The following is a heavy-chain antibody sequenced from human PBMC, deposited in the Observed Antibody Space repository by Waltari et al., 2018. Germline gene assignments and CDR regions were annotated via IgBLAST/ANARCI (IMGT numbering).Heavy chain of an antibody. D-gene: IGHD2-2*01. V-gene: IGHV1-69*04. CDR2: ITPNLGRA. J-gene: IGHJ4*02. CDR3: ARVAAMEDY. CDR1: GGTFSSYA. Sequence: QVQLVQSGAEVKKPGSSVKVSCKASGGTFSSYAISWVRQAPGQGFEWMGRITPNLGRANNEQKFQGRVTITADKSTSTAYMELSSLRSEDTAVYYCARVAAMEDYWGQGTLVTVSS.